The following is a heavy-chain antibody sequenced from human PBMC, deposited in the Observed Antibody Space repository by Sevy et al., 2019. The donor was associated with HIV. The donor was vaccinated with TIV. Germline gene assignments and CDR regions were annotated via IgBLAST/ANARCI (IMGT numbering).Heavy chain of an antibody. Sequence: SETLSLTCTVSGDSISGYYWSWIRQPPGKGLQWIGYIYYNGRTNYNPSLKRRGTISEDTSKNQFSLRLTSVTAADTAVYYCARAWSGYYYAMDVWGQRTTVTVSS. CDR2: IYYNGRT. CDR1: GDSISGYY. D-gene: IGHD3-3*01. CDR3: ARAWSGYYYAMDV. J-gene: IGHJ6*02. V-gene: IGHV4-59*01.